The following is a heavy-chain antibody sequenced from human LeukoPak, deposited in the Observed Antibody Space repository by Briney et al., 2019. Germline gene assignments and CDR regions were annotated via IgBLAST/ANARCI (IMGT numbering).Heavy chain of an antibody. CDR2: IYYSGST. J-gene: IGHJ4*02. CDR3: ARENDYGDQTS. CDR1: GGSVSSGSYY. Sequence: SETLSLTCTVSGGSVSSGSYYWSWIRQPPGKGLEWIGYIYYSGSTNYNPSLKSRVTISVDTSKNQFSLKLSSVTAADTAVYYCARENDYGDQTSWGQGTLVTVSS. V-gene: IGHV4-61*01. D-gene: IGHD4-17*01.